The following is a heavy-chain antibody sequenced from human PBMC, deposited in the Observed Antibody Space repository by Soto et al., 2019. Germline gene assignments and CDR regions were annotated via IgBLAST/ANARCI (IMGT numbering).Heavy chain of an antibody. D-gene: IGHD2-15*01. Sequence: QITLKESGPTLMKSTQTLTLTCTFSGFSFNTDGVGVGWIRQPPGKALEWLALVYWDDDKRYNPSLKNRLTITRDTSKNQVVLTMTNMDPVDTATYYCAHKPSVMVAATSTWFDHWGQGTLVTVSS. CDR2: VYWDDDK. CDR1: GFSFNTDGVG. CDR3: AHKPSVMVAATSTWFDH. V-gene: IGHV2-5*02. J-gene: IGHJ5*02.